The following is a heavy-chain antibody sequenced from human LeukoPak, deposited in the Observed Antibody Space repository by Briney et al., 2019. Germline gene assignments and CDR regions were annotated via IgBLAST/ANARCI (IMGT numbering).Heavy chain of an antibody. J-gene: IGHJ4*02. CDR2: MSYNGGIK. D-gene: IGHD1/OR15-1a*01. Sequence: PGGSLRLSCAASGFTFSNFYMHWVRQAPGKGLEWVALMSYNGGIKYYGDAVRGRFNISRDNSESTLHLEMTSLRPDDTAVYYCAKGGEQKTFRWGMDYWGQGTLVTVSS. V-gene: IGHV3-30*18. CDR1: GFTFSNFY. CDR3: AKGGEQKTFRWGMDY.